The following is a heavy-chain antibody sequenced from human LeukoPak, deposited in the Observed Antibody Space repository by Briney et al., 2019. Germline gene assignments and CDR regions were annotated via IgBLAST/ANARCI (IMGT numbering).Heavy chain of an antibody. D-gene: IGHD6-13*01. J-gene: IGHJ4*02. V-gene: IGHV4-59*01. CDR3: ARGTYGSSWQLEHFDY. CDR2: IYYSGST. Sequence: SETLSLTCTVSGGSISSYYWSWIRQPPGKGLEWIGYIYYSGSTNYNPPLKSRVTISVDTSKNQFSLKLSSLTAADTAVYYCARGTYGSSWQLEHFDYWGQGTPVTVSS. CDR1: GGSISSYY.